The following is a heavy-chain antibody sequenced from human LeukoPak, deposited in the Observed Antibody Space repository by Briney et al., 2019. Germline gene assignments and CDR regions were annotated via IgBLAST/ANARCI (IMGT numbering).Heavy chain of an antibody. J-gene: IGHJ4*02. CDR1: GYTLTELS. V-gene: IGHV1-24*01. CDR3: ATDLRDGYNLWY. CDR2: FDPEDGET. Sequence: ASVKVSXKVSGYTLTELSMHWLRQAPGKGLEWIGGFDPEDGETIYAQKFQGRVTMTEDTSTDTAYMELSSLRSEDTAVYYCATDLRDGYNLWYWGQGTLVTVSS. D-gene: IGHD5-24*01.